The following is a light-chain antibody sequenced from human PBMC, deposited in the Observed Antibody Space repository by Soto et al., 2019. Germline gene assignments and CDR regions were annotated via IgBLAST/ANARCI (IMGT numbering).Light chain of an antibody. V-gene: IGLV6-57*04. CDR1: SGSIASNY. J-gene: IGLJ3*02. CDR3: QSSDSTTWV. Sequence: NFMLTQPHSVSESPGKTVTLSCTRSSGSIASNYVQWYQRRTGSAPTTVIYEDDQRPSGVPDRFSGSIDSSSNSASLTISGLRTEDEADYYCQSSDSTTWVFGGGTKLTVL. CDR2: EDD.